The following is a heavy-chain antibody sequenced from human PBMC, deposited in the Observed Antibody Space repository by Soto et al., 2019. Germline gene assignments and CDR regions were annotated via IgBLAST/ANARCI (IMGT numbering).Heavy chain of an antibody. V-gene: IGHV1-69*02. CDR2: IIPILGIA. CDR1: GGTFSSYT. Sequence: QVQLVQSGAEVKKPGSSVEVSCKASGGTFSSYTISWVRQAPGQGLEWMGRIIPILGIANYAQKFQGRVTITADKSTSTAYMELSSLRSEDTAVYYCARGSISSSLDWFDPWGQGTLVTVSS. D-gene: IGHD6-6*01. J-gene: IGHJ5*02. CDR3: ARGSISSSLDWFDP.